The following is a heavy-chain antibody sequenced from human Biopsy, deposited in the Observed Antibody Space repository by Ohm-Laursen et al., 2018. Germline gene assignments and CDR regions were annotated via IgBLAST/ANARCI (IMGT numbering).Heavy chain of an antibody. CDR2: ISGGGTI. J-gene: IGHJ6*02. D-gene: IGHD4-23*01. CDR1: GFSFSDYH. Sequence: GSLRLSCAASGFSFSDYHMSWIRQAPGRGLEWVSYISGGGTIYYGDSMKVRVTISRDNAKNSLYLQMHSLRAEDTAVYYCARDTRWSPYSMDVWGQGTTVTVSS. CDR3: ARDTRWSPYSMDV. V-gene: IGHV3-11*01.